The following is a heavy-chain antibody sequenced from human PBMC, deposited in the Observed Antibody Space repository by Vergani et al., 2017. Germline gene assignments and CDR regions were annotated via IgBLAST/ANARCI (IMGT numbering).Heavy chain of an antibody. V-gene: IGHV3-30-3*01. CDR2: ISYDGSNK. CDR1: GFTFSSYA. D-gene: IGHD4-17*01. Sequence: QVQLVESGGGVVQPWGSLRLSCAASGFTFSSYAMHWVRQAPGKGLGWVAVISYDGSNKYYADSVKGRFTISRENSKNTLYLQMNSLRAEDTAVYYCARGASGDYVSSFDYWGQGTLVTVSS. CDR3: ARGASGDYVSSFDY. J-gene: IGHJ4*02.